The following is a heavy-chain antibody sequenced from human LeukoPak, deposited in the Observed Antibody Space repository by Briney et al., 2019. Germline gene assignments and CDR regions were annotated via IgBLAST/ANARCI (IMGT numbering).Heavy chain of an antibody. J-gene: IGHJ4*02. CDR1: GFTFSSYG. CDR3: AKDLAAGRGYYFDY. D-gene: IGHD6-19*01. V-gene: IGHV3-30*02. Sequence: GGSLRLSCAASGFTFSSYGMHWVRQAPGKGLEWVAFIRYDGSNKYYADSVKGRFTISRDNSKNTLYLQMNSLRAEDTAVYYCAKDLAAGRGYYFDYWGQGTLVTVSS. CDR2: IRYDGSNK.